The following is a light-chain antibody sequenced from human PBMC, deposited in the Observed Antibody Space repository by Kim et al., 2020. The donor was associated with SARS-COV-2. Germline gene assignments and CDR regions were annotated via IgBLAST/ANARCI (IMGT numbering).Light chain of an antibody. CDR3: AAWDDSLSGYV. Sequence: QSVLTQPPSASGTPGQRVTISCSGSSSNIGSNYVYWYQQLPGTAPKLLIYRNNQRPSGVPARFSGSKSGTSASLAISGLRSEDESDYYCAAWDDSLSGYVCGTGTKVTVL. J-gene: IGLJ1*01. CDR2: RNN. CDR1: SSNIGSNY. V-gene: IGLV1-47*01.